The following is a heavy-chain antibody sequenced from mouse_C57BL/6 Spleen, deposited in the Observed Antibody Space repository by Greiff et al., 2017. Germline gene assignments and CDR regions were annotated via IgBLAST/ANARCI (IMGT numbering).Heavy chain of an antibody. CDR3: AKDPRFAY. Sequence: VKVVESGGGLVKPGGSLKLSCAASGFTFSDYGMHWVRQAPEKGLEWVAYISSGSSTIYYADTVKGRFTISRDNAKNTLFLQMTSLRSEDTAMYYCAKDPRFAYWGQGTLVTVSA. J-gene: IGHJ3*01. V-gene: IGHV5-17*01. CDR2: ISSGSSTI. CDR1: GFTFSDYG.